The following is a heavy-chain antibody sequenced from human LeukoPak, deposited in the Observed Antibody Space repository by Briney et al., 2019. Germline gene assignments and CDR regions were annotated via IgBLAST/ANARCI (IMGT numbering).Heavy chain of an antibody. J-gene: IGHJ4*02. CDR2: IYYSGST. CDR3: ARSGNWGPFDY. D-gene: IGHD7-27*01. V-gene: IGHV4-59*08. CDR1: GGSISSYY. Sequence: PSETLSLTCTVSGGSISSYYWSWIRQPPGKGLEWIGYIYYSGSTNYNPSLKSRVTISVDTSKNQFSLKLSSVTAADTAVYYCARSGNWGPFDYWGQGTLVTVSS.